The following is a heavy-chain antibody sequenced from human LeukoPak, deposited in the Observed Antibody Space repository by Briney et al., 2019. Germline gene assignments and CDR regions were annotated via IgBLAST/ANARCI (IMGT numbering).Heavy chain of an antibody. CDR1: GGSISSYY. J-gene: IGHJ5*02. D-gene: IGHD6-13*01. V-gene: IGHV4-4*07. CDR3: ARGPIAAAGTRWFDP. CDR2: IYTSGST. Sequence: SETLSLTCTVSGGSISSYYWSWIRQPAGKGLEWIGRIYTSGSTNYNPSLKSRVTMSVDTSKNQFSLKLSSVTAADTAVYYCARGPIAAAGTRWFDPWGQGTLVTVSS.